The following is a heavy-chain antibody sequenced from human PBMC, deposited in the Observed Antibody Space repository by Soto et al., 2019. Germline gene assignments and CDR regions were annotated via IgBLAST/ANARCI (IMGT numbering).Heavy chain of an antibody. V-gene: IGHV3-23*01. D-gene: IGHD3-16*01. CDR1: GFTFRNYA. CDR2: ISGSGGST. Sequence: GGSLRLSCAAAGFTFRNYAMNWVRQAPGKGLELVSSISGSGGSTYYADSVKGRFIISRDNSKNTLYLQMNSLRAEDTAVYYCAKDPEMATMGEWFDPWGQGTLVTVSS. J-gene: IGHJ5*02. CDR3: AKDPEMATMGEWFDP.